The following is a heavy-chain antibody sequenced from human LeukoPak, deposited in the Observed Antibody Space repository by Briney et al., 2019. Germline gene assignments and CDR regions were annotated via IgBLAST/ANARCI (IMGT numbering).Heavy chain of an antibody. Sequence: QTGGSLRLSCAASGVTFSSYAMSWVRQAPGKGLEWVSGFSGSGGSTYYADSVKGRFTISRDNSKNTLYLQMNSLRAEDTAVYYCARAGNIRFDYWGQGTLVTVSS. CDR1: GVTFSSYA. V-gene: IGHV3-23*01. D-gene: IGHD1/OR15-1a*01. J-gene: IGHJ4*02. CDR3: ARAGNIRFDY. CDR2: FSGSGGST.